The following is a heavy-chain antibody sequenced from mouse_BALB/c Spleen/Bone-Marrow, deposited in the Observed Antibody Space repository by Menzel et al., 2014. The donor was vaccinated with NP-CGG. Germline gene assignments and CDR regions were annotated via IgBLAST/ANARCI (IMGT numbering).Heavy chain of an antibody. J-gene: IGHJ1*01. D-gene: IGHD1-1*01. CDR1: GYSFTGYF. Sequence: EVQLQQSGPELVKPGASVKISCKASGYSFTGYFMNWVMQSHGKSLEWIGRINPYDGDTFYNQKFKGKATLTVDKSSSTAHMELRSLASEDSAVYYCTRVTTDWYFDVWGAGTTVTVS. V-gene: IGHV1-20*02. CDR3: TRVTTDWYFDV. CDR2: INPYDGDT.